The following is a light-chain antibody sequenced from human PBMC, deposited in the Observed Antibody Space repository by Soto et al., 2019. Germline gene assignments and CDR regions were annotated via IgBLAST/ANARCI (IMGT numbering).Light chain of an antibody. J-gene: IGKJ4*01. V-gene: IGKV3-20*01. CDR3: QQYGSSPLT. Sequence: ETVLTQSPDTLSLSPGETATLSCRASQTFSSTYFAWYQQKPGHPPRLLIYSASTRATGIPDRFSGSGSGTEYTLTISRLEPEDFAVYYCQQYGSSPLTFGGGTKVEIK. CDR1: QTFSSTY. CDR2: SAS.